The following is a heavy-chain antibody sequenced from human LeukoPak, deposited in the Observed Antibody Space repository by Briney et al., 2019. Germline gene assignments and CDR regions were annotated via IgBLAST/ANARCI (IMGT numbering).Heavy chain of an antibody. J-gene: IGHJ4*02. CDR2: ITGSSTYT. CDR1: GFTFSTYS. D-gene: IGHD3-16*01. V-gene: IGHV3-21*01. CDR3: ARGGGDYNPFDY. Sequence: GGSLRLSCAASGFTFSTYSMNRVRQAPGKGLEWVSIITGSSTYTQYADSVKGRFTISRDNAKNSLYLQMNSLRAEDTAVYYCARGGGDYNPFDYWGQGTLVTVSS.